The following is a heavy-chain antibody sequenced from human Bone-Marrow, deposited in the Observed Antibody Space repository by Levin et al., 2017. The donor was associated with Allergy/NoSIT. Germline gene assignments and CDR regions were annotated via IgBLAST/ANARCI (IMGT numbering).Heavy chain of an antibody. Sequence: PGGSLRLSCAASGFTFSNYVMTWVRRAPGKGLEWVSSMSGSGGTINYADSVRGRFTISRDNSKKTLYLEMNSLRAEDTAIYYCAKAERYRGPDPPDNDWGQGTLVTVSS. D-gene: IGHD5-12*01. CDR1: GFTFSNYV. CDR3: AKAERYRGPDPPDND. J-gene: IGHJ4*02. V-gene: IGHV3-23*01. CDR2: MSGSGGTI.